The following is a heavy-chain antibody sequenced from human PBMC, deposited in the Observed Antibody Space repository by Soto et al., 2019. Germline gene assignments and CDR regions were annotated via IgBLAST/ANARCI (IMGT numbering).Heavy chain of an antibody. J-gene: IGHJ4*02. Sequence: GGSLRLSCAASGFTFSSYAMSWVRQAPGKGLEWVSAISGSGGSTYYADSVKGRFTISRDNSKNTLYLQMNSLRAEDTAVYYCAKNTAGGYDYEPLLELFDYWGQGTLVTVSS. V-gene: IGHV3-23*01. CDR3: AKNTAGGYDYEPLLELFDY. D-gene: IGHD5-12*01. CDR1: GFTFSSYA. CDR2: ISGSGGST.